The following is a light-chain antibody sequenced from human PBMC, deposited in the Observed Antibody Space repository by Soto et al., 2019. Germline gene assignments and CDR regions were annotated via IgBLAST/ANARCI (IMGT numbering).Light chain of an antibody. V-gene: IGLV2-11*01. Sequence: QSAPTPPRSVSRSPGQSVTISCTGTSSHVGGYNCVSWYQQHPGKAPQLILYDVTQRPSGVPDRFSGSKPGNTASLSISGLQAEDEADYYCCSHSASYTGGFGGGTKGTV. CDR3: CSHSASYTGG. J-gene: IGLJ1*01. CDR2: DVT. CDR1: SSHVGGYNC.